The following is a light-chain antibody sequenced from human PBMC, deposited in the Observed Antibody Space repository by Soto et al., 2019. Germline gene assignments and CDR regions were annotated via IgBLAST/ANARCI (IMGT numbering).Light chain of an antibody. CDR1: QSVSGSY. Sequence: EILLTQSPGTPSLSPGERATLSCRASQSVSGSYLAWYQQKPGQAPRLLIYGASSRATGIPDRFSGSGSGTDFTLTISRLEPEDFAMYYCQQYGNSPKTFGQGTKVEVK. V-gene: IGKV3-20*01. J-gene: IGKJ1*01. CDR3: QQYGNSPKT. CDR2: GAS.